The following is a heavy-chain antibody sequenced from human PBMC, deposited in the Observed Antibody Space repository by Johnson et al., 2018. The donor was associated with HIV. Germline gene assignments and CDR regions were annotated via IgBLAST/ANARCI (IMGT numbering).Heavy chain of an antibody. D-gene: IGHD2-8*01. J-gene: IGHJ3*02. CDR3: AKVGPANDVLGAGDAFDI. V-gene: IGHV3-30*02. CDR1: GFTFRSYG. Sequence: QVQLVESGGGVVQPGGSLRLSCAASGFTFRSYGMHWVRQAPGKGLEWVAFIRHDGSNKYYADSVKGRFTISRDNSKNTLYLQMTSLRAEDAAVYYCAKVGPANDVLGAGDAFDIWCQGTMVTVSS. CDR2: IRHDGSNK.